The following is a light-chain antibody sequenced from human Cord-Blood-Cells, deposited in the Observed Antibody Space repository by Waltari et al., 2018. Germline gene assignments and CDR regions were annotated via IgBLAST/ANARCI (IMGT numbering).Light chain of an antibody. CDR1: TRDIGGYTS. CDR3: CSYAGSYTWV. Sequence: SALTQPRSVPGPPELAVTLPCTGTTRDIGGYTSFSWYQQHPGKAPKLMIYDVSKRPSGVPDRFSGSKSGNTASLTISGLQAEDEADYYCCSYAGSYTWVFGGGTKLTVL. CDR2: DVS. J-gene: IGLJ3*02. V-gene: IGLV2-11*01.